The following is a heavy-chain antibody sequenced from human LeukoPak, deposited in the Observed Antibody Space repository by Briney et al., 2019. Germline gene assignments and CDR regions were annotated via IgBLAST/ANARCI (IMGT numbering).Heavy chain of an antibody. CDR1: GGSISSGRYF. D-gene: IGHD5-24*01. CDR3: ARSSFAGPTMAFAPYDI. CDR2: VHTSGTT. J-gene: IGHJ3*02. V-gene: IGHV4-61*02. Sequence: SETLSLTCTVSGGSISSGRYFWSWIRQPAGKRLDWIGRVHTSGTTKYNPSLESRVTISVDTSRNQLSLKLNSVTAADTAVYYCARSSFAGPTMAFAPYDIWGPGAMVTVSS.